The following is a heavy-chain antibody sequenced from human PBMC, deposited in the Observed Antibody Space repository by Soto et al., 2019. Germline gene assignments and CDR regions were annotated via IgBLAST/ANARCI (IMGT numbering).Heavy chain of an antibody. CDR3: AGYSGSWAPFDY. J-gene: IGHJ4*02. D-gene: IGHD6-13*01. CDR1: GGSISSSSYY. Sequence: SETLSLTCTVSGGSISSSSYYWGWIRQPPGKGLEWIGSIYYSGSTYYNPSLKNRVNISVDTSKKQFSLKLSSVTAADTAVYYCAGYSGSWAPFDYWGQGTLVTVSS. CDR2: IYYSGST. V-gene: IGHV4-39*01.